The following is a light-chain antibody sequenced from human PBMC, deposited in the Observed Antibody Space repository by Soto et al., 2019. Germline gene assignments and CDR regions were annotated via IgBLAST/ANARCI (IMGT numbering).Light chain of an antibody. CDR1: QSVSSN. J-gene: IGKJ1*01. CDR3: QQYKDFWT. CDR2: GAS. V-gene: IGKV3-15*01. Sequence: EIVMTQSPATLSVSPGERATLSCRASQSVSSNLAWYQQKPGQAPRLLIYGASTRATGIPARFSGSGSGTEFTLTISSLQPDDFATYYCQQYKDFWTFGQGTKV.